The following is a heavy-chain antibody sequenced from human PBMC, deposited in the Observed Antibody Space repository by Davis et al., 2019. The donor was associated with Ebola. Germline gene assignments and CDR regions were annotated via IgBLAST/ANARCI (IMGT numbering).Heavy chain of an antibody. J-gene: IGHJ3*01. V-gene: IGHV3-48*02. CDR3: ARDRHGVDAFDV. D-gene: IGHD4-17*01. CDR2: ISSGSSAI. CDR1: GFTFSSYS. Sequence: GESLKISCAASGFTFSSYSMNWVRQAPGKGLEWLAYISSGSSAIYSADSVKGRFTISRDNAKNSLSLQMNSLRDEDTAIYYCARDRHGVDAFDVWGQGTMVIVSS.